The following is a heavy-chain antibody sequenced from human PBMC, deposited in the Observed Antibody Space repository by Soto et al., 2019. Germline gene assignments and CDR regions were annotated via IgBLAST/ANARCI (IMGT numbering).Heavy chain of an antibody. J-gene: IGHJ6*02. Sequence: KPSETLSLTCTVSGGSISSGGYYWSWIRQHPGKGLEWIGYTYYSGSTYYNPSLKSRVTISVDTSKNQFSLKLSSVTAADTAVYYCARVGLGAPYYYGMDVWGQGTTVTVSS. CDR3: ARVGLGAPYYYGMDV. D-gene: IGHD3-16*01. CDR2: TYYSGST. CDR1: GGSISSGGYY. V-gene: IGHV4-31*03.